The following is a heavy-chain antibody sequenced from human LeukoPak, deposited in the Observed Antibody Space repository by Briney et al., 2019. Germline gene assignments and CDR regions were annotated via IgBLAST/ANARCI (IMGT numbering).Heavy chain of an antibody. J-gene: IGHJ4*02. D-gene: IGHD3-22*01. CDR3: ARLRWYYDSSGYGDY. V-gene: IGHV3-48*03. CDR2: ISSSGSTI. CDR1: GFTFSGYE. Sequence: GGSLRLSCAASGFTFSGYEMNWVRQAPGKGLEWVSYISSSGSTIYYADSVKGRFTISRDNAKNSLYLQMNSLRAEDTAVYYCARLRWYYDSSGYGDYWGQGTLVTVSS.